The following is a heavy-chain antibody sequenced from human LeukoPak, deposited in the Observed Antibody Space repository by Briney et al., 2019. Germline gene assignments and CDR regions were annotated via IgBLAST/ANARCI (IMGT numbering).Heavy chain of an antibody. Sequence: GGSLRLSCVGSGSTFNGHWLTWVRQAPGRGLEWVASIKEDGRQTHYVDSVKGRFIISRDNSKKSLYLQMNSLRIEDTAVYYCAREWYDYGGDSEGYWGQGTLVTVSS. J-gene: IGHJ4*02. CDR2: IKEDGRQT. CDR1: GSTFNGHW. D-gene: IGHD4-23*01. CDR3: AREWYDYGGDSEGY. V-gene: IGHV3-7*01.